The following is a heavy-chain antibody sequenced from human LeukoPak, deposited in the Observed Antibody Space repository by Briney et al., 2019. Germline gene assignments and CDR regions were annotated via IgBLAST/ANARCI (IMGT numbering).Heavy chain of an antibody. Sequence: GGSLRLSCVASGFTFSNAWMSWVRQAPGKGLEWVGRIKSKTDGGTMEYAAPVQGRFTISRDDSKNTLYLQMNSLKTEDTAVYYCARKCHGSGNYYPDYWGQGTLVTVSS. J-gene: IGHJ4*02. CDR1: GFTFSNAW. CDR2: IKSKTDGGTM. CDR3: ARKCHGSGNYYPDY. V-gene: IGHV3-15*01. D-gene: IGHD3-10*01.